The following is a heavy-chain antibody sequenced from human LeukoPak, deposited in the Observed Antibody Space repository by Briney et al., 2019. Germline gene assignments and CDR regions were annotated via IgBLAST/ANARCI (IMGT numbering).Heavy chain of an antibody. CDR1: GYTFTSYG. J-gene: IGHJ4*02. CDR3: ARYPGRGSYSYFDY. V-gene: IGHV1-18*01. D-gene: IGHD1-26*01. Sequence: ASVKVSCKASGYTFTSYGISWVRQAPGQGLEWMGWISAYNGNTNYAQKLQGRVTMTTDTSTSTAYMELRSLRSGDTAVYYCARYPGRGSYSYFDYWGQGTLVTVSS. CDR2: ISAYNGNT.